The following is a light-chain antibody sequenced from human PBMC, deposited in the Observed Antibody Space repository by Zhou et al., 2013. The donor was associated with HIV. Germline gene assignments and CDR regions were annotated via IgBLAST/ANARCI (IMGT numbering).Light chain of an antibody. CDR3: QQYHIYPVT. J-gene: IGKJ5*01. CDR2: KAS. CDR1: QSISDS. V-gene: IGKV1-5*03. Sequence: DIQMTQSPSTLSGSVGDRVIITCRASQSISDSLAWYQQKPGKAPKLLIYKASSLQSGVPSRFSGSGSGTEFTLTISSLQPDDFAAFYCQQYHIYPVTFGPGTRLQI.